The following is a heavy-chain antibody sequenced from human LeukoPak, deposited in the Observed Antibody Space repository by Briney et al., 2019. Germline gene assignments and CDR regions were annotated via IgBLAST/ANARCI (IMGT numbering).Heavy chain of an antibody. CDR3: ARRTDGDGDLDY. V-gene: IGHV3-30*04. D-gene: IGHD2-21*02. Sequence: GGSLRLSCAASGFTFSSYAMHWVRQAPGKGLEWVAVISYDGSNKYYADSVKGRFTISRDNSKNALYLQMTSLRPEDTAVYYCARRTDGDGDLDYWGQGTLVTVSS. CDR1: GFTFSSYA. CDR2: ISYDGSNK. J-gene: IGHJ4*02.